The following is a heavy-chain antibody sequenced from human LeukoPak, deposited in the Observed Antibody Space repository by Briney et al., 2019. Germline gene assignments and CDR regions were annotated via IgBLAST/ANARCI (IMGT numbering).Heavy chain of an antibody. Sequence: ASVKVSCKASGYTFTSYDINWVRQATGQGLEWMGWMNPNSGNTGYAQKFQGRVTITRNTSISTAYMELSGLRSEDTAVYYCARAPKWQGYYYYMDVWGKGTTVTVSS. V-gene: IGHV1-8*03. CDR2: MNPNSGNT. CDR1: GYTFTSYD. D-gene: IGHD5-12*01. J-gene: IGHJ6*03. CDR3: ARAPKWQGYYYYMDV.